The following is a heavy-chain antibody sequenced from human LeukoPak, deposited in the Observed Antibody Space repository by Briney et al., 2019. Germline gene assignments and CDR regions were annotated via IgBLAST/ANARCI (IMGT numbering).Heavy chain of an antibody. Sequence: NPSETLSLTCTVSGGSISSSSYYWGWIRQPPGKGLEWIGSIYYSGSTYYNPSLKSRVTISVDTSKNQFSLKLSSVTAADTAVYYCARGRRASLAYYFDYWGQGTLVTVSS. D-gene: IGHD3-16*01. CDR1: GGSISSSSYY. J-gene: IGHJ4*02. CDR3: ARGRRASLAYYFDY. CDR2: IYYSGST. V-gene: IGHV4-39*07.